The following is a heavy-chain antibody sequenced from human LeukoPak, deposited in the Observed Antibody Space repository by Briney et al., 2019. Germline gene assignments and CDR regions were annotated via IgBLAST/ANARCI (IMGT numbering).Heavy chain of an antibody. CDR2: ISSNGGST. CDR1: GFTFSSYA. J-gene: IGHJ4*02. D-gene: IGHD2-15*01. Sequence: GGSLRLSCSASGFTFSSYAMHWVRQAPGKRQEDVSAISSNGGSTYYADSVKGRFTISRDNSKNTLYLQMSSLRAEDTAVYYCVKDIVVVVAAANDYWGQGTLVTVSS. V-gene: IGHV3-64D*06. CDR3: VKDIVVVVAAANDY.